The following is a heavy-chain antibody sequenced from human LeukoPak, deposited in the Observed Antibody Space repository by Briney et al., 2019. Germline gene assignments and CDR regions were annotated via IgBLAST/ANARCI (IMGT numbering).Heavy chain of an antibody. J-gene: IGHJ3*02. Sequence: PGGSLRLSCAASGFTFSSYAMSWVRQAPGKGLEWVSAISGSGGSTYYADSVKGRFTISRDNSKNTLYLQMNSLRAEDTAVYYCAKNFRRPTDGYYYDSSGYSVSWDAFDIWGQGTMVTVSS. CDR2: ISGSGGST. D-gene: IGHD3-22*01. CDR1: GFTFSSYA. CDR3: AKNFRRPTDGYYYDSSGYSVSWDAFDI. V-gene: IGHV3-23*01.